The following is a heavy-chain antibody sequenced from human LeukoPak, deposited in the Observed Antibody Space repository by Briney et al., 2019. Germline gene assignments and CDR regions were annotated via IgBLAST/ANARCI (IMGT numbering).Heavy chain of an antibody. V-gene: IGHV3-30*04. D-gene: IGHD3-10*01. CDR1: GFTFSNYA. Sequence: GGSLRLSCAASGFTFSNYALHWVRQAPGKGLEWVAVISYDDTNKYYVDSVKGRFTISRDNSKNTLYLQMNSLRAEDTAVYYCARALWFGEGPQASSVDYWGQGTLVTVSS. CDR2: ISYDDTNK. J-gene: IGHJ4*02. CDR3: ARALWFGEGPQASSVDY.